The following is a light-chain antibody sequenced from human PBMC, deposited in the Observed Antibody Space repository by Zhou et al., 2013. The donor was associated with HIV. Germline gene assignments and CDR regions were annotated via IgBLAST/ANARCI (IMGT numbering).Light chain of an antibody. CDR2: SAS. CDR3: QQSYNART. V-gene: IGKV1-39*01. J-gene: IGKJ1*01. Sequence: VQMTQSPPSLSASVGDRVTIACRASQSVARYLNWYQQKPGKAPKLLIHSASTLHSGVPSRFSGSGSGTDFTLTINSLEPEDFATYYCQQSYNARTFGQGTKVEIK. CDR1: QSVARY.